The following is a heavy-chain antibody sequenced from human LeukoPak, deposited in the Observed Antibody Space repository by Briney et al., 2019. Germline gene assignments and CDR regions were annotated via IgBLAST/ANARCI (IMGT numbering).Heavy chain of an antibody. Sequence: PGESLRLSCAASGFTFTDYWMHWVRQVPGKGLVWVSIINTDTRGTYYADSVKGRFTISRDNAKSTLYLQMDCLRAEDTAVYYCARAGAYHFDNWGQGTLVTVSS. CDR1: GFTFTDYW. V-gene: IGHV3-74*01. J-gene: IGHJ4*02. CDR2: INTDTRGT. CDR3: ARAGAYHFDN. D-gene: IGHD3-16*01.